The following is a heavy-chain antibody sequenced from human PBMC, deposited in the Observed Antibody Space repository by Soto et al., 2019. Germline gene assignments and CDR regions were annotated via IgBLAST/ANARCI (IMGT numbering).Heavy chain of an antibody. Sequence: AVKVSCKASGDTFSSYAISWVRQAPGKGLEWMGKIIPTFGRTNYAQKFQGRLTISADDSTSTAYMELSSLLSEDTAVYYCARDPLSSFAMDVWGQGTTVTVSS. CDR2: IIPTFGRT. V-gene: IGHV1-69*13. J-gene: IGHJ6*02. D-gene: IGHD3-10*02. CDR3: ARDPLSSFAMDV. CDR1: GDTFSSYA.